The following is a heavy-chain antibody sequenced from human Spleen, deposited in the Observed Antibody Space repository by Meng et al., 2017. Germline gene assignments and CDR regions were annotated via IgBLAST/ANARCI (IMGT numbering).Heavy chain of an antibody. D-gene: IGHD6-19*01. CDR3: ARASVSRGWPRARSARETNEY. Sequence: ASVKVSCKASGYTFTNYALNWVRQAPGQGLEWMGWINTNTGNPTYAQGFTGRLIFSLDTSVSTAYLQISSLKTDDTALYYCARASVSRGWPRARSARETNEYWGQGTLVTVSS. V-gene: IGHV7-4-1*02. CDR2: INTNTGNP. J-gene: IGHJ4*02. CDR1: GYTFTNYA.